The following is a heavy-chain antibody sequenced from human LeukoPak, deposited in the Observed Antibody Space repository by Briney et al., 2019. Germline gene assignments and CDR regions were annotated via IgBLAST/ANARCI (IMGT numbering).Heavy chain of an antibody. J-gene: IGHJ5*02. V-gene: IGHV3-23*01. CDR1: GFTFSSYA. D-gene: IGHD2-2*02. CDR2: ISGSGGST. CDR3: AKDQYQLLYET. Sequence: GGSLRLSCAASGFTFSSYAMSWVRQAPGKGLEWVSAISGSGGSTYYADSMKGRFTISRDNSKNTLYLQMNSLRAEDTAVYYCAKDQYQLLYETWGQGTLVTVSS.